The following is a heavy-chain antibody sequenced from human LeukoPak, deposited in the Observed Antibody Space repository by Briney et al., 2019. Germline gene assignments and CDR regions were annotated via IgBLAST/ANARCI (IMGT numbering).Heavy chain of an antibody. CDR2: INAGNGNT. J-gene: IGHJ3*02. CDR3: ARETYSSGSAFDI. V-gene: IGHV1-3*01. CDR1: GYTFTSYA. Sequence: VASVKVSCKASGYTFTSYAMHWVRQAPGQRLEWMGWINAGNGNTKYSQKFQGRVTITRDTSASTAYMELGSLRSEDTAVYYCARETYSSGSAFDIWGQGTMVTVSS. D-gene: IGHD6-19*01.